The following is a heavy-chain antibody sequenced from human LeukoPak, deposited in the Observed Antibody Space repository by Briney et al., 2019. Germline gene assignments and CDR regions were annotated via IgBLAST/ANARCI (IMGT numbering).Heavy chain of an antibody. V-gene: IGHV3-9*01. Sequence: PGGSLRLSCAASGFTFDDYAMHWVREAPGKGLEWVSGISWNSGSIGYADSVKGRFTISRDNAKNSLYLQMNSLRAEDTALYYCARDGREQWLDHWGRGTLVTVSS. CDR3: ARDGREQWLDH. D-gene: IGHD6-19*01. CDR2: ISWNSGSI. CDR1: GFTFDDYA. J-gene: IGHJ4*02.